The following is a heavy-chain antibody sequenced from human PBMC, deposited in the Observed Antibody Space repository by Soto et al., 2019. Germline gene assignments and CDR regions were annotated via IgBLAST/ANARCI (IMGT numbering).Heavy chain of an antibody. J-gene: IGHJ6*02. CDR1: GYTFTSYA. Sequence: QVQLVQSGAEEKKPGASVKVSCKASGYTFTSYAMHWVRQAPGQSLEWMGWINAGNGNTKYSQKFQGRVTITRDTSASTAYMELSSLRSEDTAVYYCASSYDTGRYYYGMDVWGQGTTVTVSS. V-gene: IGHV1-3*05. D-gene: IGHD3-22*01. CDR2: INAGNGNT. CDR3: ASSYDTGRYYYGMDV.